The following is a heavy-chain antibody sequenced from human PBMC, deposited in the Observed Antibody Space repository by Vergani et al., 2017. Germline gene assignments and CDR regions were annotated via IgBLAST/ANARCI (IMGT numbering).Heavy chain of an antibody. D-gene: IGHD6-19*01. CDR2: IYYSGST. CDR3: TRHGRSGWAGYFQH. J-gene: IGHJ1*01. Sequence: QLQLPESGPGLVKPSETLSLTCTVSGGSISSSSYYWGWIRQPPGKGLEWIGSIYYSGSTYYNPSLKSRVTISVDTSKNQFSLNLTSVTAADTAVYYCTRHGRSGWAGYFQHWGQGTLVTASS. V-gene: IGHV4-39*01. CDR1: GGSISSSSYY.